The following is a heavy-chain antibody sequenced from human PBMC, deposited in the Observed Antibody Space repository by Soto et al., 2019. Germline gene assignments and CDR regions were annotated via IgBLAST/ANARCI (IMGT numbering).Heavy chain of an antibody. CDR1: GFTFSSYS. Sequence: EVQLVESGGGLVQPGGSLRLSCAASGFTFSSYSMNWVRQAPGKGLEWVSYISSSSSTIYYADSVKGRFTISRDNAKNSLYLQMNSLRDEDTAVYYCARGEGDYVCVSYRTYNWFAPWGQGTLVTVSS. CDR3: ARGEGDYVCVSYRTYNWFAP. CDR2: ISSSSSTI. J-gene: IGHJ5*02. D-gene: IGHD3-16*02. V-gene: IGHV3-48*02.